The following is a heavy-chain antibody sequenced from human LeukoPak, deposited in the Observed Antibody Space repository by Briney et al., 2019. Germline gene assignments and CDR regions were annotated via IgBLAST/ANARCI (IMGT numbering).Heavy chain of an antibody. CDR1: GFTLSGST. D-gene: IGHD3-10*01. CDR3: ARGSTTAGSYRPFDY. CDR2: INSGGGTT. Sequence: GGSLRLSCAASGFTLSGSTMCWLRQAPGKGLEWLSAINSGGGTTSAESVKGRFTISRDNSKNTLFLQMNSLRDEDTTVYYCARGSTTAGSYRPFDYWGQGTLVTVSS. V-gene: IGHV3-23*05. J-gene: IGHJ4*02.